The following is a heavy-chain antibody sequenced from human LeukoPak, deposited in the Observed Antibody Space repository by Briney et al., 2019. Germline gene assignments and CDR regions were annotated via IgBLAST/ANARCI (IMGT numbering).Heavy chain of an antibody. Sequence: GGSLRLSCAASGFTFSTYWMTWYRQAPGKGLEWVGNINQDASEINYVDSVRGRFTISRDNAKNSLHLQMNSLRAEDTAVYYCATDRDNSDWQKRFDSWGQGTLVTVSS. V-gene: IGHV3-7*01. J-gene: IGHJ4*02. CDR1: GFTFSTYW. CDR3: ATDRDNSDWQKRFDS. CDR2: INQDASEI. D-gene: IGHD2-21*02.